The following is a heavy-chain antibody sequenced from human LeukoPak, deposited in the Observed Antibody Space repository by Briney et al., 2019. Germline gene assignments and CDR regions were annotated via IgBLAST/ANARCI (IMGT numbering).Heavy chain of an antibody. CDR1: GFTVSSNY. Sequence: PGGSLRLSCAASGFTVSSNYMSWVRQAPGKGLEWVSVIYTGGSTYYADSVKGRFTISRDTSKNTLYLQMNSLRAEDTAVYYCAIRYSGSYNDYWGQGTLVTVSS. D-gene: IGHD1-26*01. CDR3: AIRYSGSYNDY. V-gene: IGHV3-66*01. CDR2: IYTGGST. J-gene: IGHJ4*02.